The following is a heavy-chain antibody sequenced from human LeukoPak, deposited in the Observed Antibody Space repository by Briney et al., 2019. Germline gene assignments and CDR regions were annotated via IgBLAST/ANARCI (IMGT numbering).Heavy chain of an antibody. CDR2: ISGGGIST. D-gene: IGHD1-26*01. CDR1: GFTFSSYA. J-gene: IGHJ6*02. CDR3: AKDSPIGTYYHYNGMDV. Sequence: GGSLRLSCAASGFTFSSYAMSWVRQAPGKGLEWVSGISGGGISTYYADSVKGRFTISRDNSKNTVYLQMNSLRAEDTAVYYCAKDSPIGTYYHYNGMDVWGQGSTVIVSS. V-gene: IGHV3-23*01.